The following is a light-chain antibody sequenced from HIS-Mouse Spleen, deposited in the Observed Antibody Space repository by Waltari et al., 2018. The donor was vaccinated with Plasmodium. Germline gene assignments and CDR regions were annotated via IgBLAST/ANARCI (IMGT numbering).Light chain of an antibody. J-gene: IGKJ3*01. CDR2: GAS. Sequence: ELVLTQSPAPLSVSPGERATLSCRASQSVSSNVAWYQQKPGQAPRLLIYGASTRATGIPARFSGSGSGTEFTLTISSLQSEDFAVYYCQQYNNWSFTFGPGTKVDIK. CDR1: QSVSSN. CDR3: QQYNNWSFT. V-gene: IGKV3-15*01.